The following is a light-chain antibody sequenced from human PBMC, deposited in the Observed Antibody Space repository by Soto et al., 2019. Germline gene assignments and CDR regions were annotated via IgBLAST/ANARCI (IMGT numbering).Light chain of an antibody. Sequence: QSALTQPPSASGSPGQSVTISCTGTSSDVGGYNSVSWYQQHPGKAPKLMISEVSKRPSGVPDRFSGSKSGNTASLTVSGLQAEDEADYYCSSYAGSNNFVFGTGTKVTVL. CDR2: EVS. CDR3: SSYAGSNNFV. J-gene: IGLJ1*01. CDR1: SSDVGGYNS. V-gene: IGLV2-8*01.